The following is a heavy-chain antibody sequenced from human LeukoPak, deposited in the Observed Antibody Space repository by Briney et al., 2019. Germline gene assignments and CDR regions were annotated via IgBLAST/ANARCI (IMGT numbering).Heavy chain of an antibody. Sequence: GGSLRLSCAASGFTFSSYEMNWVRQAPGKGLEWVSYISSSGSTIYYADSVKGRFTISRDNSKNTLYLQMNSLRAEDTAVYYCARGLFRACFDYWGQGTLVTVSS. CDR3: ARGLFRACFDY. V-gene: IGHV3-48*03. CDR2: ISSSGSTI. D-gene: IGHD2-21*01. CDR1: GFTFSSYE. J-gene: IGHJ4*02.